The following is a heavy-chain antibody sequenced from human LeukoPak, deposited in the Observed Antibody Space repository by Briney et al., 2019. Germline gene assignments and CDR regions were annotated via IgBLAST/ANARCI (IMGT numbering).Heavy chain of an antibody. V-gene: IGHV1-18*01. J-gene: IGHJ6*03. CDR1: GYTFTSYG. Sequence: ASVKVSCKASGYTFTSYGISWVRQAPGQGLEWMGWISAYNGNTNYAQKLQGRVTMTTDTSTSTAYMELRSLRSDDTAVYYCARDLRYCSSTSCKPGSYYYYMDVWGKGTTVTVSS. CDR2: ISAYNGNT. CDR3: ARDLRYCSSTSCKPGSYYYYMDV. D-gene: IGHD2-2*01.